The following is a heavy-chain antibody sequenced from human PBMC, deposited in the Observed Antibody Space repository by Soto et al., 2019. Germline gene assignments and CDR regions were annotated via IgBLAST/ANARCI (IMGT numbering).Heavy chain of an antibody. CDR1: GFTFSSYA. J-gene: IGHJ4*02. Sequence: GGSLRLSCAASGFTFSSYAMSWVRKAPGKGLEWVSAISGSGGSKYYADSVKGRFTISRDNSKNTMYRQRTSVRAVDTCVYYGAAGAEIHYFDYWGQGTLVTVSS. D-gene: IGHD3-10*01. V-gene: IGHV3-23*01. CDR3: AAGAEIHYFDY. CDR2: ISGSGGSK.